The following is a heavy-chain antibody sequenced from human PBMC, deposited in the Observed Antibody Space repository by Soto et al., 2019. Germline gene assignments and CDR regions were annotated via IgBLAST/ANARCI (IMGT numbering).Heavy chain of an antibody. CDR3: ARDRIGWRLGSYYIFDY. D-gene: IGHD3-10*01. J-gene: IGHJ4*02. V-gene: IGHV4-31*03. Sequence: SETLSLTCTVSGGSISSGGYYWSWIRQHPGKGLEGIGYIYYSGSTYYNPSLKSRVTISVPTSKHPFSLKLRPVTAADTAVYYCARDRIGWRLGSYYIFDYWGQGTLVTVSS. CDR1: GGSISSGGYY. CDR2: IYYSGST.